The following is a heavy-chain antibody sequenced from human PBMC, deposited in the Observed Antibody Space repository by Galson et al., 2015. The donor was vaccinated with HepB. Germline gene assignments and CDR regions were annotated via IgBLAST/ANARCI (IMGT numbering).Heavy chain of an antibody. CDR3: ARHPLPITGTTHNWFDP. CDR2: IDPSDSYT. CDR1: GYSFTSYW. J-gene: IGHJ5*02. D-gene: IGHD1-7*01. V-gene: IGHV5-10-1*01. Sequence: QSGAEVKKPGESLRISCKGSGYSFTSYWISWVRQMPGKGLEWMGRIDPSDSYTNYSPSLQGHVTISADKSISTAYLQWSSLKASDTAMYYCARHPLPITGTTHNWFDPWGQGTLVTVSS.